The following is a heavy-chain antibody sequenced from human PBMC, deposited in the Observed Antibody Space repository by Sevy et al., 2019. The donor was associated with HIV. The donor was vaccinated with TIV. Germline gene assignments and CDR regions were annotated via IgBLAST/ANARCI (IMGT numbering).Heavy chain of an antibody. V-gene: IGHV1-2*02. CDR2: INPNSGGT. D-gene: IGHD6-19*01. Sequence: ASVKVSCKASGYTFTGYYMHWVRQAPGQGLEWMGWINPNSGGTNYAQKFQGRVTMTRDTSISKAYMELSRLRSDDTAVYYCATPGIAVAGPYYYYYYGMDVWGQGTTVTVSS. J-gene: IGHJ6*02. CDR3: ATPGIAVAGPYYYYYYGMDV. CDR1: GYTFTGYY.